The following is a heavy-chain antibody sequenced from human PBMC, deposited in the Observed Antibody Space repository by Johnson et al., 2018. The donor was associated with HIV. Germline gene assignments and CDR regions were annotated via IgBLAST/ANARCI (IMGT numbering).Heavy chain of an antibody. Sequence: QVQLVESGGRVVQPGRSLRLSCAASGFTFSSYGMHWVRQAPGKGLEWVAVISHDGSDKNYADSVKGRFTISRDNSKNTLYLQMNSLRAEDTAVYYCAKDVVGIQLLGAFDIWGQGTMVTVSS. J-gene: IGHJ3*02. V-gene: IGHV3-30*18. D-gene: IGHD5-18*01. CDR2: ISHDGSDK. CDR3: AKDVVGIQLLGAFDI. CDR1: GFTFSSYG.